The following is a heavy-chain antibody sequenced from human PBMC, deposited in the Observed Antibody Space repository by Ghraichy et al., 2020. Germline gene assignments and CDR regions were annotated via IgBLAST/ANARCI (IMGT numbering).Heavy chain of an antibody. CDR1: GFTFSSYW. CDR3: ARDKGYCSGGSCYTRYYYYGMDV. J-gene: IGHJ6*02. V-gene: IGHV3-7*01. CDR2: IKQDGSEK. Sequence: GGSLRLSCAASGFTFSSYWMSWVRQAPGKGLEWVANIKQDGSEKYYVDSVKGRFTISRDNAKNSLYLQMNSLRAEDTAVYYCARDKGYCSGGSCYTRYYYYGMDVWGQGTTVTVSS. D-gene: IGHD2-15*01.